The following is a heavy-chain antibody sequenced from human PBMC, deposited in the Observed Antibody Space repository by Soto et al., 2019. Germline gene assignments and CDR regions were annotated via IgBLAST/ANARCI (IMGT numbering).Heavy chain of an antibody. Sequence: EVRLLESGGGLVQPGGSLRLSCAASGFTFSSYAMSWVRQAPGKGLEWVSAISGSGGNTYYADSVKGRFTISRDNSKNPLYLQMNSLRADDKAVYYCAKDREGATDADYWGQGTLVTVAA. J-gene: IGHJ4*02. V-gene: IGHV3-23*01. CDR1: GFTFSSYA. CDR3: AKDREGATDADY. D-gene: IGHD1-26*01. CDR2: ISGSGGNT.